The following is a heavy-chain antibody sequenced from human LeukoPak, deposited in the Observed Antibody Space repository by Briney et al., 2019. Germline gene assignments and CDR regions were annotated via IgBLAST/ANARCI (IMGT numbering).Heavy chain of an antibody. Sequence: ASVKVSCKASGYTFTSYDINWVRQATGQGLEWMGWMNPNSGNTGYAQKFQGRVTMTRNTSISTAYMELSSLRSEDTAVYYCARVPDGDDPLAFDIWGRGTMVTVSS. J-gene: IGHJ3*02. V-gene: IGHV1-8*01. CDR2: MNPNSGNT. CDR1: GYTFTSYD. CDR3: ARVPDGDDPLAFDI. D-gene: IGHD4-17*01.